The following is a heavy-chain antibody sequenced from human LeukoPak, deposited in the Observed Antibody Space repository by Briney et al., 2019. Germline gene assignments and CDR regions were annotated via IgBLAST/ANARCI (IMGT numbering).Heavy chain of an antibody. V-gene: IGHV3-9*01. D-gene: IGHD3-22*01. J-gene: IGHJ4*02. CDR1: GFTFDDYA. Sequence: PGGSLRLSCAASGFTFDDYAMHWVRQAPGKGLEWVSGISWNSGSIGYADSVKGRFTISRDNSKNTLYLQMNSLRAEDTAVYYCAKDHYYDSSGYYSNYFDYWGQGTLVTVSS. CDR2: ISWNSGSI. CDR3: AKDHYYDSSGYYSNYFDY.